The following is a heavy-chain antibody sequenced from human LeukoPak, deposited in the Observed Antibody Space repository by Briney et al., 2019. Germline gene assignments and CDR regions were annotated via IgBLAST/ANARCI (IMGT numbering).Heavy chain of an antibody. J-gene: IGHJ1*01. D-gene: IGHD3-22*01. Sequence: GGSLRLSCAASGFTVSSNYMSWVRQAPGKGLEWVSVIYSGDSTYYADSVKGRFTISRDNSKNTLCLQMSSLRVEDTAVYYCARAAGHDSSGYGYAEYFQHWGQGTLVTVSS. CDR2: IYSGDST. CDR1: GFTVSSNY. V-gene: IGHV3-66*01. CDR3: ARAAGHDSSGYGYAEYFQH.